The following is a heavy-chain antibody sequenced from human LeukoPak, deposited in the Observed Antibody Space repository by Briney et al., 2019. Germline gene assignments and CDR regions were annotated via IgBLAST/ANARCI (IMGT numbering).Heavy chain of an antibody. CDR3: ARGLGYSYGVDY. J-gene: IGHJ4*02. V-gene: IGHV1-2*02. D-gene: IGHD5-18*01. CDR1: GYTFTGYY. CDR2: INPNSGGT. Sequence: ASVKVSCKASGYTFTGYYMRWVRQAPGQGLEWMGWINPNSGGTNYAQKFQGRVTMTRDTSISTAYMELSSLRSEDTAVYYCARGLGYSYGVDYWGQGTLVTVSS.